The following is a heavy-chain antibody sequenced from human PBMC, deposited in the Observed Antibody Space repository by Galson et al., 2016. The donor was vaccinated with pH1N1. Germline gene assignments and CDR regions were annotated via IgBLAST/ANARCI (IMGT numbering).Heavy chain of an antibody. D-gene: IGHD4-23*01. CDR1: GGTFSTYV. V-gene: IGHV1-69*04. Sequence: SVKVSCKASGGTFSTYVIIWVRQAPGQGLEWMGRIVPITGVTNYAQKFQDRVTITADESTSTAYMELSSLRSEDTGVYYCAPGGDDYGGNPHWFYPWGQGTPVTGSS. J-gene: IGHJ5*01. CDR3: APGGDDYGGNPHWFYP. CDR2: IVPITGVT.